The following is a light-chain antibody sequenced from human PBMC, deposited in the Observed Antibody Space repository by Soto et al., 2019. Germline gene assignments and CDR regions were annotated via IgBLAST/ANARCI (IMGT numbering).Light chain of an antibody. CDR1: QTVSSK. CDR2: GAS. V-gene: IGKV3-20*01. J-gene: IGKJ1*01. CDR3: YQNGITPPT. Sequence: EFGMTLYPVTLAVSPGDGATVSCWATQTVSSKLACYQQKPGQAPRLHTYGASPRATGIPARFSGSGSGTDFTLTICRREPEDCGVFYSYQNGITPPTFGQGTKAEI.